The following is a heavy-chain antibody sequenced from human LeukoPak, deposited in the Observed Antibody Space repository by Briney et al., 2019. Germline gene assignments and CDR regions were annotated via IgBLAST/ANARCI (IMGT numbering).Heavy chain of an antibody. CDR2: ISNDGNNK. CDR3: ARPDDSESFYRANHY. J-gene: IGHJ4*02. Sequence: GRSLRLSCAASGFSFSSYPMHWVRQAPGKGLEWVAVISNDGNNKYYPDSVKGRFTISRDNSNNTLSLQMNGPRVEDTAVYYCARPDDSESFYRANHYWGRGTLVTVS. CDR1: GFSFSSYP. V-gene: IGHV3-30*04. D-gene: IGHD3-10*01.